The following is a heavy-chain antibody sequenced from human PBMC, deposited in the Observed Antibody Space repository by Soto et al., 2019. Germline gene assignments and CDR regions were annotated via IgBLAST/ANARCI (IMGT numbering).Heavy chain of an antibody. D-gene: IGHD3-10*01. CDR1: GYTFTSYA. J-gene: IGHJ3*02. V-gene: IGHV1-3*01. CDR2: INAGNGNT. Sequence: QVQLVQSGAEVKKPGASVKVSCKASGYTFTSYAMHWVRQAPGQRLEWMGWINAGNGNTKYSQKFQGRVTITRDTSASTAYMELSSLRSEDTAVYYCARGGLWFGEFADIWGQGTMVTVSS. CDR3: ARGGLWFGEFADI.